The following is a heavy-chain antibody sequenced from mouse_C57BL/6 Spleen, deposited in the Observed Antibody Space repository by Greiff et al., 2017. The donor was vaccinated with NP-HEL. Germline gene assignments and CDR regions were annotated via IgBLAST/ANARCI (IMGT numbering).Heavy chain of an antibody. CDR2: IYPGSGSI. CDR1: GYTFTRYW. Sequence: VQLQQPGAELVKPGASVKMSCKASGYTFTRYWITWVKQRPGQGLEWIGDIYPGSGSINYNEKFKSKATLTVDTSSSTAYMQLRSLTSEDSAVYYCAREDYYGSYWYFDVWGTGTTVTVSS. CDR3: AREDYYGSYWYFDV. D-gene: IGHD1-1*01. J-gene: IGHJ1*03. V-gene: IGHV1-55*01.